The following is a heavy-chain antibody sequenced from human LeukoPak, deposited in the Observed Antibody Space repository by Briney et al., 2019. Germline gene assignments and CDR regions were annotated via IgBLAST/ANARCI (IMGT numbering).Heavy chain of an antibody. Sequence: GGSLRLSCAASGLTFSNHAMSWVRQAPGKGLEWVSVISGAGDTTYYAESVKGRFTISRDNSKNTMYLQMNTLRAEDTAVYYCAKDFTGAGYFFDFWGQGTLVTVSS. V-gene: IGHV3-23*01. CDR1: GLTFSNHA. D-gene: IGHD1-26*01. J-gene: IGHJ4*02. CDR2: ISGAGDTT. CDR3: AKDFTGAGYFFDF.